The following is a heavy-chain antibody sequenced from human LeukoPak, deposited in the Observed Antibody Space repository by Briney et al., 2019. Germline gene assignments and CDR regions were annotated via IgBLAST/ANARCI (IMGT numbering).Heavy chain of an antibody. CDR2: IYHSGST. J-gene: IGHJ4*02. CDR1: GFTFSSYW. V-gene: IGHV4-4*02. CDR3: ASGADYAH. Sequence: GSLRLSCAASGFTFSSYWISWVRQAPGKGLEWIGYIYHSGSTYYNPSLKSRVTISVDRSKNQFSLKRSSVTAADTAVYYCASGADYAHWGQGTLVTVSS. D-gene: IGHD2-2*01.